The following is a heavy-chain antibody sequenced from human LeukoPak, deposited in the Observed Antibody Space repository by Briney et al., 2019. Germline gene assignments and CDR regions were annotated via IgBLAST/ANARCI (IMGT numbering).Heavy chain of an antibody. Sequence: GGSLRLSCAASGFTFSNYAMSWVRQAPGKGLEWVSDISSNGGSTYYADSVKGRFTISRDSSKNTLYLQMNSLRAEDTAIYYCAKASYGSGSKYYFYCWGQGTLVIGSA. CDR1: GFTFSNYA. D-gene: IGHD3-10*01. J-gene: IGHJ4*02. V-gene: IGHV3-23*01. CDR3: AKASYGSGSKYYFYC. CDR2: ISSNGGST.